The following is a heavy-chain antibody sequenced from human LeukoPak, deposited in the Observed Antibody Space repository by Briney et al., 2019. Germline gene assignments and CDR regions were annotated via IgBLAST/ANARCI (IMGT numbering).Heavy chain of an antibody. Sequence: GRPLRLSCEASGFTLSSYGVHWVRQGPGKGLEWVGFVSHDGTKDYYGDFVTGRFTISRDNAGNMVYLQVNSLTSADTAVYFCARELSPYGSGTSSSFRYWGQGALVIVSS. J-gene: IGHJ4*02. CDR2: VSHDGTKD. D-gene: IGHD3-10*01. CDR1: GFTLSSYG. CDR3: ARELSPYGSGTSSSFRY. V-gene: IGHV3-30*04.